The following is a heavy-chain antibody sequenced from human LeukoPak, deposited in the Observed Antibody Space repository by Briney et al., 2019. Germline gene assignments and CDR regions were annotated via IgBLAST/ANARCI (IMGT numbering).Heavy chain of an antibody. V-gene: IGHV3-23*01. D-gene: IGHD3-10*01. CDR1: GFTFSSYA. CDR2: ISGSGGST. Sequence: GGSLRLSCAASGFTFSSYAMSWVRQAPGKGLEWVSAISGSGGSTYYADSVKGRFTISRDNCKNTLYLQMNSLRAEDTAVYYCAKNVGSGSYGGIDYWGQGTLVTVSS. CDR3: AKNVGSGSYGGIDY. J-gene: IGHJ4*02.